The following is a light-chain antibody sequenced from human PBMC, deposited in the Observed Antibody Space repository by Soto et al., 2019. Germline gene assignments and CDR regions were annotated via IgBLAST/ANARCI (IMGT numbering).Light chain of an antibody. Sequence: QSALTQPAAVSGSPGQSITISCTGTSSDVGSYNLVSWYQQHPGKAPKLMIYEGSKRPSGVSNRFSGSKSGNTASLTISGLQAEDEVDYYCCSYAGSSFVFGGGTKLTVL. J-gene: IGLJ2*01. CDR2: EGS. V-gene: IGLV2-23*01. CDR3: CSYAGSSFV. CDR1: SSDVGSYNL.